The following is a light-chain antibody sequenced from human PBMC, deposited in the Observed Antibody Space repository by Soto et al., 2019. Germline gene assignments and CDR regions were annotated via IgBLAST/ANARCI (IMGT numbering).Light chain of an antibody. CDR2: GAS. CDR1: QSVSSSH. Sequence: EIVLTQSPGTLSLSPGERATLSCRASQSVSSSHLAWYQQKPGQAPRLLISGASSRATGIPDRFIGSGSGTDFTLTISRLEPEDFAVYYCQHYVTSLTTFGQGTKVDI. J-gene: IGKJ1*01. CDR3: QHYVTSLTT. V-gene: IGKV3-20*01.